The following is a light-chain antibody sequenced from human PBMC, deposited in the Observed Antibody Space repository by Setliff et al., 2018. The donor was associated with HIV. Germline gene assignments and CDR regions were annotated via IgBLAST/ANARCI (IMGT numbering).Light chain of an antibody. V-gene: IGLV2-23*02. CDR3: CSYAGTNTYV. J-gene: IGLJ1*01. CDR1: SSDVGSYNF. CDR2: QVN. Sequence: QSVLAQPASVSGSPGQSITISCTGSSSDVGSYNFVSWYQQHPGKAPKLMIYQVNKRPSGVSNRFSGSKSGNTASLTISGLQAEDETDYYCCSYAGTNTYVFGTGTKVTV.